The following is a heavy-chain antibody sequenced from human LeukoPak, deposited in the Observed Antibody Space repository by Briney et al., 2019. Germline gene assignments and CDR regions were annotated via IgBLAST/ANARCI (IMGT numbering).Heavy chain of an antibody. CDR3: ATLGGEGELTAFDI. D-gene: IGHD1-26*01. V-gene: IGHV1-24*01. CDR1: GYTLTELS. CDR2: FDPEDGET. J-gene: IGHJ3*02. Sequence: ASVKVSCKVSGYTLTELSMHWVRQAPGKGLEWMGGFDPEDGETIYAQKFQGRVTMTEDTSTDTAYMELSSLRSEDTAVYYCATLGGEGELTAFDIRGQGTMVTVSS.